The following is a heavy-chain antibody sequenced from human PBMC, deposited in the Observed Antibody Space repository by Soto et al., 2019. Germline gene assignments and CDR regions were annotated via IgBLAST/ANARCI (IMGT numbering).Heavy chain of an antibody. CDR2: INGDGSYT. Sequence: EVQLVESGGGLVQPGGSLRLSCAASGFTFSTYWMHWVRQAPEKGLLWVSHINGDGSYTDFADSVKGQFTISRDNAKNTVYLQMQSLRVEDTAVYFCVRTWHGFDIWGPGTMVTVSS. V-gene: IGHV3-74*01. CDR1: GFTFSTYW. CDR3: VRTWHGFDI. J-gene: IGHJ3*02.